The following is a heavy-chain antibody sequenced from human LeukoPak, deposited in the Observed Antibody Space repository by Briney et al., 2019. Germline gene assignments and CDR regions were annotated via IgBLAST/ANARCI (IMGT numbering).Heavy chain of an antibody. V-gene: IGHV1-8*02. CDR1: GYTFTSYD. CDR3: VRGYSGYDWVWSWFDP. D-gene: IGHD5-12*01. J-gene: IGHJ5*02. CDR2: MNPNSGNT. Sequence: ASVKVSCKASGYTFTSYDINWVRQATGQGLEWMGWMNPNSGNTDYAQKFQGRVTMTRNTSIGTAYMELSSLRSEDTAVYYCVRGYSGYDWVWSWFDPWGQGTLVTVSS.